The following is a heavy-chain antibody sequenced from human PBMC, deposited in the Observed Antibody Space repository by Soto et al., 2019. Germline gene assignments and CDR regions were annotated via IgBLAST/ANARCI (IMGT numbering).Heavy chain of an antibody. Sequence: LSLTCTVSGGSMSSNEHYWSWMRQPPGKGLEWIGYIYHSGSTYYTPSLKGRVTISVDTSKSQFSLKLTSVTAADTGVYFCARASEYTLGWFDPWGLGTLVTVSS. CDR1: GGSMSSNEHY. D-gene: IGHD6-6*01. CDR3: ARASEYTLGWFDP. CDR2: IYHSGST. V-gene: IGHV4-30-4*08. J-gene: IGHJ5*02.